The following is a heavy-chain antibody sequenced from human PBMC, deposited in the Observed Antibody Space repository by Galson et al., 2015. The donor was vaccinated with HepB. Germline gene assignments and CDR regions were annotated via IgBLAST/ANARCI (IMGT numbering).Heavy chain of an antibody. V-gene: IGHV3-30-3*01. D-gene: IGHD5-24*01. CDR2: ISYDGTNK. J-gene: IGHJ4*02. CDR3: TRAHSPPVATNLVVGYFDY. Sequence: SLRLSCAASGFTFSTYAMNWVRQAPGKGLEWVAVISYDGTNKYYADSVKGRFTISRGNSKKTLYLQMNSLRVEDTAVYYCTRAHSPPVATNLVVGYFDYWGQGTLVTVAA. CDR1: GFTFSTYA.